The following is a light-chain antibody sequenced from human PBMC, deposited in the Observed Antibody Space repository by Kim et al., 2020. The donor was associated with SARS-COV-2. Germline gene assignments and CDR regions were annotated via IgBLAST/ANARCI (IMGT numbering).Light chain of an antibody. CDR2: DAS. Sequence: DIQMTQSPSSLSASVGDRVTITCRASQDISNYLAWYQQGPGKVPKLLIYDASALQSGVPSRFAGSGSGTDFTLTITNLQPEDVATYYCQMYKSVPWTFGPGTK. CDR3: QMYKSVPWT. J-gene: IGKJ1*01. V-gene: IGKV1-27*01. CDR1: QDISNY.